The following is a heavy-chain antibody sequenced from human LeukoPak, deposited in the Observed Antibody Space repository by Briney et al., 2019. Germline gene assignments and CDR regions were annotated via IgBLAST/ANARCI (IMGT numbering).Heavy chain of an antibody. D-gene: IGHD4-17*01. V-gene: IGHV4-39*07. CDR3: AREPPYYGDSSNWYFDL. CDR1: GASVSSTTYY. CDR2: IYYGGST. J-gene: IGHJ2*01. Sequence: KASETLSLTCSVSGASVSSTTYYWGWIRQPPGKGLEWIGSIYYGGSTNYNPSLKSRVTISVDASKNQFSLTLSSVTAADKAVYYCAREPPYYGDSSNWYFDLWGRGTLVTVSS.